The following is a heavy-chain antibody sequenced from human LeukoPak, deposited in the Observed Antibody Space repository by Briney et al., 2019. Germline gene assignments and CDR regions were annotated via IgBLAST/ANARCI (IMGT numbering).Heavy chain of an antibody. CDR3: ARENWFDS. CDR1: GCTFSSYE. J-gene: IGHJ5*01. Sequence: GGSLRLSCAASGCTFSSYEMNWVRQAPGKGLQWVSYISGSGSTIWYADSVKGRFTISRDNAQNSLYLQMNSLRAEDTAVYYCARENWFDSWGQGTLVTVSS. CDR2: ISGSGSTI. V-gene: IGHV3-48*03.